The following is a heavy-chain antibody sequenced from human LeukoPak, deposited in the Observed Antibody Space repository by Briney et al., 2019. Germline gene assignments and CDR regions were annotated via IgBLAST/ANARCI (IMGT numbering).Heavy chain of an antibody. V-gene: IGHV1-3*01. CDR1: GYTFTIYA. D-gene: IGHD3-9*01. CDR2: INAGNGNT. CDR3: AREGYDILTGYYNFDY. Sequence: ASVKVSFKASGYTFTIYAMHWVRQAPGQRFEWMGWINAGNGNTKYSQKFQGRVTITRDTSASTAYMELSSLRSEDTAVYYCAREGYDILTGYYNFDYWGQGTLVTVSS. J-gene: IGHJ4*02.